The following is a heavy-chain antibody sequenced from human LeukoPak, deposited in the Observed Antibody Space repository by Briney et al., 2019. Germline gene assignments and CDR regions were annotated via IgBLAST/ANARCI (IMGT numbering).Heavy chain of an antibody. Sequence: SETLSLTCAVYGGSFSGYYWSWIRQPPGKGLEWIGEINHSGSTNYNPSLKSRVTISVDTSKNQFSLKLSSVTAADTAVYYCARGRYSSSWYEWHNWLDPWGQGTLVTVSS. CDR2: INHSGST. J-gene: IGHJ5*02. CDR3: ARGRYSSSWYEWHNWLDP. D-gene: IGHD6-13*01. V-gene: IGHV4-34*01. CDR1: GGSFSGYY.